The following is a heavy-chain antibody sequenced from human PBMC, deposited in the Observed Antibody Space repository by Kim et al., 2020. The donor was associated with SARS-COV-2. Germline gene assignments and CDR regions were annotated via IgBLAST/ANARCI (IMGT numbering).Heavy chain of an antibody. J-gene: IGHJ4*02. V-gene: IGHV3-23*03. Sequence: GGSLRLSCAASGFIFSSYAMSWVRQAPGKGLEWVAVIYNGGSSTYYADSVKGRFTISRDNSKNSLYLQMNSLRAEDTAVYYCAKAYGNHGHLYFDYWCQG. CDR3: AKAYGNHGHLYFDY. CDR1: GFIFSSYA. D-gene: IGHD4-4*01. CDR2: IYNGGSST.